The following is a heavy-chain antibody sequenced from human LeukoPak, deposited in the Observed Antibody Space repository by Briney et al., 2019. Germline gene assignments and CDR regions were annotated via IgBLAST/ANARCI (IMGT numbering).Heavy chain of an antibody. J-gene: IGHJ4*02. V-gene: IGHV3-23*01. Sequence: TGGSLRLSCAASGFTFSSYAMSWVRQAPGKGLEWVSAINGSGGSTYYADSVKGRFTISRDNSKNTLYLQMNSLRAEDTAVYYCAKDGEIVVVTYFDYWGQGTLVTVSS. CDR3: AKDGEIVVVTYFDY. CDR1: GFTFSSYA. D-gene: IGHD3-22*01. CDR2: INGSGGST.